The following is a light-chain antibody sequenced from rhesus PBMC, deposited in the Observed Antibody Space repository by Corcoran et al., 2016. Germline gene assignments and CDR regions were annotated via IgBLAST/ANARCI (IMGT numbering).Light chain of an antibody. V-gene: IGKV1-25*01. CDR3: QQHDNSPLT. CDR1: QGISSY. Sequence: DIQMTQSPSSLSASVGDTVTITCRASQGISSYLAWYQQKPGKAPKLLIYKASTLQSGVPSRFSGSGSGTDFTLTISSLQPEDIATYYCQQHDNSPLTFGGGTKVGLK. J-gene: IGKJ4*01. CDR2: KAS.